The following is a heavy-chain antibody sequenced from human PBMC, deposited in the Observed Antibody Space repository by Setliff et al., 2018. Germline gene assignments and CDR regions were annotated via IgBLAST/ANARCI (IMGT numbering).Heavy chain of an antibody. D-gene: IGHD3-9*01. Sequence: SETLSLTCTVSGASISSSSYYWGWIRQPPGKGLEWIGSIYYSGSAYYNPSLKSRVTISIDTSKNQFSLNLSSVAAADTAVYYCARGLAILTGIDCWGQGTLVTVSS. J-gene: IGHJ4*02. CDR3: ARGLAILTGIDC. V-gene: IGHV4-39*07. CDR2: IYYSGSA. CDR1: GASISSSSYY.